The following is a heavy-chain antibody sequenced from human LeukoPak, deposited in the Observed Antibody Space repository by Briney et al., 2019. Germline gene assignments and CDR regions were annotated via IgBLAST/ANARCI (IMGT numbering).Heavy chain of an antibody. V-gene: IGHV1-2*02. CDR3: ARSTNGVSWFDP. D-gene: IGHD2-8*01. CDR2: INPNSGGT. Sequence: ASVKVSCKASGYTFTSYYIHWVRQAPGQGLEWMGWINPNSGGTNCAQKFQGRVTMTRDTSISTAYMELSRLRSDDTAVYYCARSTNGVSWFDPWGQGTLVTVSS. CDR1: GYTFTSYY. J-gene: IGHJ5*02.